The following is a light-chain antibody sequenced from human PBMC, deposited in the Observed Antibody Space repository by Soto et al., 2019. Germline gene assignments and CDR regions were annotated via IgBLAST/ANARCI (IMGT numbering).Light chain of an antibody. CDR1: QSVSSY. J-gene: IGKJ4*01. Sequence: EIVLTQSPATLSLSPGERATLSCRASQSVSSYLAWYQQKPGQAPRLLIYDASNRATGIPARFSGSGSGTDVTLTISSLEPEDFAVYYWQQRSNWPPGLTFGGGTQVAIK. CDR3: QQRSNWPPGLT. V-gene: IGKV3-11*01. CDR2: DAS.